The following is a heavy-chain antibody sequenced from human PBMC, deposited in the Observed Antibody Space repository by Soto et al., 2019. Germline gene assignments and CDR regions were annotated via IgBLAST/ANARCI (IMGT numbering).Heavy chain of an antibody. CDR3: ARVTRFPDAFDI. V-gene: IGHV4-34*01. Sequence: QVHLQQWGAGLLKPSETLSLTCGVYGGSFGTSYWAWIRQSPEKGLEWIGEINHNGDSNYNPSLKMRVTISLDMSENQFSLKLTPVAAPDTAVYYCARVTRFPDAFDIWGQGTPVIVSS. CDR2: INHNGDS. J-gene: IGHJ3*02. CDR1: GGSFGTSY.